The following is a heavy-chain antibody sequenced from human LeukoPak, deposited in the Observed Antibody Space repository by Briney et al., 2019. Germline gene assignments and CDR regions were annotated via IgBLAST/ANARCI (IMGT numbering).Heavy chain of an antibody. CDR2: MNPNSGNT. V-gene: IGHV1-8*01. J-gene: IGHJ2*01. CDR3: ASRHRYSYGNWYFDL. CDR1: GYTFTSYD. Sequence: GASVRVSCTASGYTFTSYDINWVRQAPGQGLEWMGWMNPNSGNTYYAQTVQGRVTITRNTSISTAYMELSSLRSEDTAVYYCASRHRYSYGNWYFDLWGRGTLVTVSS. D-gene: IGHD5-18*01.